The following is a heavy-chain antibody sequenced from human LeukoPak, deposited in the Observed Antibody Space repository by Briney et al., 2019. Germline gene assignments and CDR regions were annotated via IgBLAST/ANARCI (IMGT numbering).Heavy chain of an antibody. V-gene: IGHV4-4*07. CDR2: IHTSGST. J-gene: IGHJ6*03. D-gene: IGHD4-11*01. CDR3: ATYDYSNYYMDV. CDR1: GGSISSYY. Sequence: SSETLSPTCTVSGGSISSYYWSWIRQPAGKGLEWIGRIHTSGSTNYNPSLKSRVTMSVDTSKNQFSLKLSSVTAADTAVYYCATYDYSNYYMDVWGKGTTVTVSS.